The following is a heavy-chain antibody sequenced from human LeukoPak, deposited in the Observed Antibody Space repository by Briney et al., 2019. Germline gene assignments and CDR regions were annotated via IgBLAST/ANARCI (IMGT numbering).Heavy chain of an antibody. CDR1: GFRFSSYW. Sequence: PGGSLRLSCAASGFRFSSYWMHWVRQAPGKGLVWVSRINSDGSVTTFADSVKGRFTISRDNAMVTVYLQMDSLTVEDTAVYFCARSSHYTIPFDSWGQGMLVTVSS. CDR2: INSDGSVT. J-gene: IGHJ5*01. CDR3: ARSSHYTIPFDS. V-gene: IGHV3-74*01. D-gene: IGHD2-2*02.